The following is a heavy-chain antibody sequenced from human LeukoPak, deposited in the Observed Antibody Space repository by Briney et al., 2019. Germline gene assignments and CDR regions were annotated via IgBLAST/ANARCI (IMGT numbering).Heavy chain of an antibody. Sequence: SETLSLTCAVYGGSFSGYYWSWIRQPPGKGLEWIGEINHRGSTNYNPSLKSRVTISVDTSKNQFSLKLSSVTAADTAVYYRARDQPYQLFPPYYYYYGMDVWGQGTTVTVSS. V-gene: IGHV4-34*01. CDR3: ARDQPYQLFPPYYYYYGMDV. CDR1: GGSFSGYY. J-gene: IGHJ6*02. D-gene: IGHD2-2*01. CDR2: INHRGST.